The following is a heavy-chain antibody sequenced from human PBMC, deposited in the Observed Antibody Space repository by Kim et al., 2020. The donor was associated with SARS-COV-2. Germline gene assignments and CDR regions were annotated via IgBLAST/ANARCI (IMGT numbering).Heavy chain of an antibody. D-gene: IGHD2-2*01. Sequence: GGSLRLSCAASGFTFSSYSMNWVRQAPGKGLEWVSSISSSSSYIYYADSVKGRLTISRDNAKHSLYLQMNSLRVGDTAMYYCVRDRVYCSSTSCYLYNWFDPWGQGILVTGS. J-gene: IGHJ5*02. CDR2: ISSSSSYI. CDR3: VRDRVYCSSTSCYLYNWFDP. V-gene: IGHV3-21*01. CDR1: GFTFSSYS.